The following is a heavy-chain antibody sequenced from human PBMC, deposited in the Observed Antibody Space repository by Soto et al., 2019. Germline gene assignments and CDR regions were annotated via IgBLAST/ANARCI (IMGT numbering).Heavy chain of an antibody. D-gene: IGHD2-2*01. V-gene: IGHV4-4*07. CDR2: IYASGST. CDR3: ARRDGHQLVRK. CDR1: GGSITNYY. J-gene: IGHJ4*02. Sequence: SETLSLTCTVSGGSITNYYWNWIRQPAGKGLEWIGRIYASGSTNYNPSVRGRVTMSLDTSKNEFSLKLTSVTAADTAMYFCARRDGHQLVRKWGQGTLVTVSS.